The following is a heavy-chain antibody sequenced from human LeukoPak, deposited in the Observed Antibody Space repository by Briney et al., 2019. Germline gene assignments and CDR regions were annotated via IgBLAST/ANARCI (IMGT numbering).Heavy chain of an antibody. D-gene: IGHD3-22*01. CDR2: ISAYNGNT. V-gene: IGHV1-18*01. Sequence: ASVKVSCKASGYTFTSYGISWVRQAPGQGLEWMGWISAYNGNTNYAQKHQGRVTMTTDTSTSTAYMELRSLRSDDTAVYYCAREPYDSSGYYPFDYWGQGTLVTVSS. CDR1: GYTFTSYG. J-gene: IGHJ4*02. CDR3: AREPYDSSGYYPFDY.